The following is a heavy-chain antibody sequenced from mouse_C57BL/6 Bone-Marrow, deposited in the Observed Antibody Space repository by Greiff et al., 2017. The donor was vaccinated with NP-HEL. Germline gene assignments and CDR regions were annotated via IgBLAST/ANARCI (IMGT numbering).Heavy chain of an antibody. Sequence: QVQLKQPGAELVMPGASVKLSCKASGYTFTSYWMHWVKQRPGQGLEWIGEIDPSDSYTNYNQKFKGKSTLTLDKSSRQAYMQLSSLTSEDSAVYYCARDYDYDGGFAYWGQGTLVTVSA. CDR2: IDPSDSYT. V-gene: IGHV1-69*01. D-gene: IGHD2-4*01. J-gene: IGHJ3*01. CDR1: GYTFTSYW. CDR3: ARDYDYDGGFAY.